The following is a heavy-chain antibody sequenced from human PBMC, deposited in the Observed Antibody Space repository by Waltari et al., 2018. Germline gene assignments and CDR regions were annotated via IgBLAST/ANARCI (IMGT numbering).Heavy chain of an antibody. CDR1: GYTFTGYY. V-gene: IGHV1-2*02. Sequence: QVQLVQSGAEVKKPGASVKVSCKASGYTFTGYYMHWVRQAPGQGLEWMGWINPNRGGTNYAQKFQGGVTMTRDTSISTAYMGLSRLRSDDTAVYYCARDPKGTGLFDYWGQGTLVTVSS. CDR2: INPNRGGT. J-gene: IGHJ4*02. CDR3: ARDPKGTGLFDY.